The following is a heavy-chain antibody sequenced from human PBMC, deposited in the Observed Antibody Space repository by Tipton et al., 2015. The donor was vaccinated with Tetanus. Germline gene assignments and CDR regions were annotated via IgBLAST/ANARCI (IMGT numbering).Heavy chain of an antibody. CDR2: IYSSGST. CDR1: GGSISNYY. V-gene: IGHV4-59*06. CDR3: ARDQARGARGWNYFDY. Sequence: TLSLTCSVSGGSISNYYWNWIRQPAGKGLEWIGDIYSSGSTYSDPSLKGRVTISVDTSKNQFSLRLNSVTAADTAVYYCARDQARGARGWNYFDYWGLGTLVTVSS. J-gene: IGHJ4*02. D-gene: IGHD1-26*01.